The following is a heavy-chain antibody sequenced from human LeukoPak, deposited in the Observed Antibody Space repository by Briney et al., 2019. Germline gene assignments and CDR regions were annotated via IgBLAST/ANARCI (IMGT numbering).Heavy chain of an antibody. Sequence: PSETLSLTCTVSGGSISSSSYYWGWIRQPPGKGLEWIGSIYYSRSTYYNPSLKSRVTISVDTSKNQFSLKLSSVTAADTAVYYCARVTAYDGSGYYKYYFDYWGQGTLVTVSS. CDR2: IYYSRST. D-gene: IGHD3-22*01. CDR3: ARVTAYDGSGYYKYYFDY. J-gene: IGHJ4*02. CDR1: GGSISSSSYY. V-gene: IGHV4-39*01.